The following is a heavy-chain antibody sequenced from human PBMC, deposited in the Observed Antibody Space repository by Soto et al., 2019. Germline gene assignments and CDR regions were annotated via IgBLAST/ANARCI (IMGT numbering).Heavy chain of an antibody. Sequence: ASVKVSCKASGYTFTGYYMHWGRQAPGQGLEWMGWINPNSGGTNYAQKFQGWVTMTRDTSISTAYMELSRLRSDETAVYYCARGNTIFGVVIIPVDGMDVWGQGTTVTVSS. V-gene: IGHV1-2*04. CDR2: INPNSGGT. D-gene: IGHD3-3*01. CDR3: ARGNTIFGVVIIPVDGMDV. J-gene: IGHJ6*02. CDR1: GYTFTGYY.